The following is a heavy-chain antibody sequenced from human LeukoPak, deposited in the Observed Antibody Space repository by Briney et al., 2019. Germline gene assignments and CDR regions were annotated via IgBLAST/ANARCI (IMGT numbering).Heavy chain of an antibody. V-gene: IGHV3-30-3*01. CDR1: GITFSSYA. CDR2: ISYDGSNK. CDR3: ARVPARDTAMVMPTNY. D-gene: IGHD5-18*01. J-gene: IGHJ4*02. Sequence: GGSLRLSCVASGITFSSYAMHWVRQAPGKGLEWVAVISYDGSNKYYADSVKGRFTISRDNSKNTLYLQMNSLRAEDTAVYYCARVPARDTAMVMPTNYWGQGTLVTVSS.